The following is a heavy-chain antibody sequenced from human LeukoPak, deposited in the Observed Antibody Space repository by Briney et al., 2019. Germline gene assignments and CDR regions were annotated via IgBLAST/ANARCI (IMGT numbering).Heavy chain of an antibody. CDR3: ARGYYSSSRFDS. CDR2: VNSDGSTT. D-gene: IGHD6-13*01. CDR1: GFPFSNYW. Sequence: PGGSLRLSCAASGFPFSNYWMHWVRQAPGKGLVWVSRVNSDGSTTNYADSVKGRFTISRDNAENTLYMRMNSLRPEDTAVYYCARGYYSSSRFDSGGQGPLVTVSS. V-gene: IGHV3-74*01. J-gene: IGHJ4*02.